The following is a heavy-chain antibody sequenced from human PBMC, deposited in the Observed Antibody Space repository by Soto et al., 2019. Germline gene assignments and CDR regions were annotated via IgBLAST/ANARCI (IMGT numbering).Heavy chain of an antibody. J-gene: IGHJ6*02. CDR1: GYSFTSYF. Sequence: PVKVSCKASGYSFTSYFIRCVRQAPRQGLEWMGIINPSGGSTSYAQKFQGRVTITRDTSTSTVYMELSSLRSEDTAVYYCSREGLSGRAAGAALAIWRQGTTVTVSS. CDR2: INPSGGST. CDR3: SREGLSGRAAGAALAI. D-gene: IGHD6-13*01. V-gene: IGHV1-46*01.